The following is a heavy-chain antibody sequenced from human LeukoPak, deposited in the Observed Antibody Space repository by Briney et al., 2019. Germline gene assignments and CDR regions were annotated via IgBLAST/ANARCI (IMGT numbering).Heavy chain of an antibody. CDR1: GFTFSSYA. CDR3: AREGSSSWSFDY. J-gene: IGHJ4*02. V-gene: IGHV3-30-3*01. D-gene: IGHD6-13*01. Sequence: GGSLRLSCAASGFTFSSYAMHWVRQAPGKGLEWVAVISYDGSNKYYADSVKGRFTISRDNSKNTLYLQMSSLRAEDTAAYYCAREGSSSWSFDYWGQGTLVTVSS. CDR2: ISYDGSNK.